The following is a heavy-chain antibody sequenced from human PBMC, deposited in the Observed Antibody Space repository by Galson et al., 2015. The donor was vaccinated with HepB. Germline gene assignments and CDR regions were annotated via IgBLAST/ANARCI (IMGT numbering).Heavy chain of an antibody. V-gene: IGHV3-73*01. Sequence: SLRLSCAASGFTFSGSAMHWVRQASGKGLEWVGRIRSKANSYATAYAASVKGRFTISRDDSKNTAYLQMNSLKTEDTAVYYCTRRPPGYSNYGRKSNYYYYGMDVWGQGTTVTVSS. CDR2: IRSKANSYAT. D-gene: IGHD4-11*01. CDR1: GFTFSGSA. J-gene: IGHJ6*02. CDR3: TRRPPGYSNYGRKSNYYYYGMDV.